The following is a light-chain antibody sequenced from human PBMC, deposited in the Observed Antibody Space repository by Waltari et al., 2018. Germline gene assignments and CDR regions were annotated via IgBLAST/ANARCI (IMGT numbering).Light chain of an antibody. CDR3: AAWDDSLNGLYV. CDR1: SSNIGRNA. Sequence: QSILTQPPSVSGTPGQRVTISCSGSSSNIGRNAVTWYQQLPGSAPKLLIYTDSQRPSGFPDRFSGSKSGTSASLAISGLRSEDEAEYYCAAWDDSLNGLYVFGTGTKVTVL. CDR2: TDS. V-gene: IGLV1-44*01. J-gene: IGLJ1*01.